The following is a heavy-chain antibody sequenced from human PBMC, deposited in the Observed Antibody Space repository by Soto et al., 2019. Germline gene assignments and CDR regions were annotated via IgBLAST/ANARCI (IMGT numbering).Heavy chain of an antibody. D-gene: IGHD1-26*01. CDR2: IYYSGST. CDR3: ARGYSGSLGYYYYMDV. J-gene: IGHJ6*03. V-gene: IGHV4-59*08. Sequence: QVQLQESGPGLVKPSETLSLTCTVSGGSISSYYWSWIRQPPGKGLEWIGYIYYSGSTNYNPSLKSRVTISVDTSKNQFSLKRSSVTAADTAVYYCARGYSGSLGYYYYMDVWGKGTTVTVSS. CDR1: GGSISSYY.